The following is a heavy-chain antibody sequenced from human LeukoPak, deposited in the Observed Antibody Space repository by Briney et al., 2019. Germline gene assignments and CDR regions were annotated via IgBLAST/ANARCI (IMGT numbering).Heavy chain of an antibody. J-gene: IGHJ5*02. V-gene: IGHV3-66*02. CDR3: ARDRAEGKTWVEFDP. Sequence: GGSLRLSCAASGFIVNSYAMSWVRQAPGKGLAWVSLIYSDGVTQYADSVKGRFTISRDNSKNTLYLQMNSLRDEDTALYFCARDRAEGKTWVEFDPWGQGTLVTVSS. CDR2: IYSDGVT. CDR1: GFIVNSYA.